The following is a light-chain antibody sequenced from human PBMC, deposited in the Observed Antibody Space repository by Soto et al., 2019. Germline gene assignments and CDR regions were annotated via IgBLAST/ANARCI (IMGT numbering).Light chain of an antibody. CDR3: QQYGSSPPWYT. CDR2: GAS. J-gene: IGKJ2*01. CDR1: QSVSSSY. V-gene: IGKV3-20*01. Sequence: EIVLTQSPCTLSLSPGERATLSCRANQSVSSSYLAWYQQKPGQAPRLLIYGASSRATGIPDRFSGSGSGTDFTLTISRLEPEDFAVYYCQQYGSSPPWYTFGQGTKLEIK.